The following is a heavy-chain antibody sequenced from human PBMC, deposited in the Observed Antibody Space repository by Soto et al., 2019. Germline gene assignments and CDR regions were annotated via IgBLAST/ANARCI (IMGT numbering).Heavy chain of an antibody. CDR2: INPNSGGT. Sequence: ASVKVSCKASGYTFTGYYMHWVRRAPGQGLEWMGWINPNSGGTNYAQKFQGWVTMTRDTSISTAYMELSRLRSDDTAVYYCARSSSSWFLHFDYWGQGTLVTVSS. CDR1: GYTFTGYY. D-gene: IGHD6-13*01. J-gene: IGHJ4*02. CDR3: ARSSSSWFLHFDY. V-gene: IGHV1-2*04.